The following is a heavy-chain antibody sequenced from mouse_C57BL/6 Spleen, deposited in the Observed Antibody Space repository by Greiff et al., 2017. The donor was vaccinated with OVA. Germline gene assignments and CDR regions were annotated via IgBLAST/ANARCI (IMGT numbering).Heavy chain of an antibody. J-gene: IGHJ1*03. V-gene: IGHV2-4*01. D-gene: IGHD2-5*01. CDR3: AKAGYSNYVWYFDV. CDR2: IWSGGST. Sequence: QVQLKQSGPGLVQPSQSLSITCTVSGFSLTSYGVHWVRQPPGKGLEWLGVIWSGGSTDYNAAFISRLSISKDNSKSQVFFKMNSLQADDTAIYYCAKAGYSNYVWYFDVWGTGTTVTVSS. CDR1: GFSLTSYG.